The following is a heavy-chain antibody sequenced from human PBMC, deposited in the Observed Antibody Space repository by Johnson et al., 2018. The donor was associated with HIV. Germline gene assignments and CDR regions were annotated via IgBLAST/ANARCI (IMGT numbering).Heavy chain of an antibody. J-gene: IGHJ3*02. V-gene: IGHV3-30*04. D-gene: IGHD7-27*01. CDR1: GFTFSSYA. CDR2: ISYDGGNK. Sequence: QMQLVESGGGVVQPGRSLRLSCAASGFTFSSYAMHWVRQAPGKGLEWVAVISYDGGNKYSADSVKGRFTISRDNSKNTLYLQMNILRAEETAVYYCARESRLGPLAHAFDIWGQGTMVTVSA. CDR3: ARESRLGPLAHAFDI.